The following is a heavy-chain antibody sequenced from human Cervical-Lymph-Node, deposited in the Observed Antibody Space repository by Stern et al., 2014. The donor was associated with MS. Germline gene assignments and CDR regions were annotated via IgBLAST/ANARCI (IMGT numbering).Heavy chain of an antibody. CDR3: ARWDDFGDY. D-gene: IGHD4-17*01. CDR2: INPDNANT. Sequence: QDQLVQSGAEVKKPGASVRISCKASGYDFITYYMHWVRQAPGQGLEWMGIINPDNANTTYAQKFQDRVTVTRDTATSTVYMDLTSLTSDDTAVYYCARWDDFGDYWCQGTLVTVSS. J-gene: IGHJ4*02. CDR1: GYDFITYY. V-gene: IGHV1-46*03.